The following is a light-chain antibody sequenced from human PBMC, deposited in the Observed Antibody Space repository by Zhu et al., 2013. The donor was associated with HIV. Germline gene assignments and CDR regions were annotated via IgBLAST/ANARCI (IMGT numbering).Light chain of an antibody. V-gene: IGKV3D-20*02. CDR1: QNVRSNI. CDR2: GAS. J-gene: IGKJ4*01. Sequence: DIVLTQSPGILSLSPGERATLSCRASQNVRSNILAWYQQKPGQPPRLLIYGASSRAIGIPDRFSGSGSGTDFTLTISSLEPEDFAVYYCQQRSNWPPSLTFGGGTKVEFK. CDR3: QQRSNWPPSLT.